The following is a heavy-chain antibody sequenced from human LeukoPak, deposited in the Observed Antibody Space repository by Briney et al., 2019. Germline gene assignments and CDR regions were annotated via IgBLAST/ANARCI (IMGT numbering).Heavy chain of an antibody. V-gene: IGHV3-23*01. Sequence: GGSLRPSCAASGFTFSSYAMSWVRQAPGKGLEWVSAISGSGGSTYYADSVKGRFTISRDNSKNTQYLQMNSLRAEDTAVYYCAKDPQAYCGGDCSYWYFDLWGRGTLVTVSS. J-gene: IGHJ2*01. CDR1: GFTFSSYA. CDR2: ISGSGGST. D-gene: IGHD2-21*02. CDR3: AKDPQAYCGGDCSYWYFDL.